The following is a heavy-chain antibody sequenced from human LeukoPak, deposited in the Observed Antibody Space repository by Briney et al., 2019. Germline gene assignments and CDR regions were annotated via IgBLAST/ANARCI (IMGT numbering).Heavy chain of an antibody. D-gene: IGHD1-1*01. CDR2: INHSGST. CDR3: ARVPGYTIAFDI. J-gene: IGHJ3*02. Sequence: SSETLSLTCAVYGGSFSGYYWSWIRQPPGKGLEWIGEINHSGSTNYNPSLKSRVTISVDTSKNQFSLKLSSVTAADTAVYYCARVPGYTIAFDIWGQGTMVTVSS. CDR1: GGSFSGYY. V-gene: IGHV4-34*01.